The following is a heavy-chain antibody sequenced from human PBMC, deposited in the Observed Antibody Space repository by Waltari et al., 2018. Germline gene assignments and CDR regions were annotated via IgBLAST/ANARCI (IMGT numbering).Heavy chain of an antibody. Sequence: QVQLVQSGAEVKKPGSSVKVSCKASGGTFSSYAISWVRQATRQGLRWMGGIIPIFGTANYAQKFQGRVTITADESTSTAYMELSSLRSEDTAVYYCARREYYYDSSGYYRYNWFDPWGQGTLVTVSS. CDR3: ARREYYYDSSGYYRYNWFDP. J-gene: IGHJ5*02. CDR2: IIPIFGTA. V-gene: IGHV1-69*12. D-gene: IGHD3-22*01. CDR1: GGTFSSYA.